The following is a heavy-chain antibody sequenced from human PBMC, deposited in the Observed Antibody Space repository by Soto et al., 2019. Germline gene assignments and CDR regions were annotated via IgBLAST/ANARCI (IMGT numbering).Heavy chain of an antibody. D-gene: IGHD6-13*01. Sequence: ASVKVSCKASGYTFTGYYMHWVRQAPGQGLEWMGWINPNSGGTNYAQKFQGWVTMTRDTSISTAYMELSRLRSDDTAVYYCARDHRIAGDLGAFDIWGQGTMVTVSS. V-gene: IGHV1-2*04. CDR2: INPNSGGT. J-gene: IGHJ3*02. CDR1: GYTFTGYY. CDR3: ARDHRIAGDLGAFDI.